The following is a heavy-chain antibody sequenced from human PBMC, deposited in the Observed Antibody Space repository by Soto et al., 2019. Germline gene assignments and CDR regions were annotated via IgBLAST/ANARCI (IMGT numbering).Heavy chain of an antibody. Sequence: GESLKISCKGSGYSFTSYWIGWVRQMPGKGLEWMGIIYPGDSDTRYSPSFQGQVTISADKSISTAYLQWSSLKASDTAMYYCARAPGYCSSTSCRPTYGRDVWGQGTTVTVSS. CDR1: GYSFTSYW. CDR3: ARAPGYCSSTSCRPTYGRDV. J-gene: IGHJ6*02. V-gene: IGHV5-51*01. CDR2: IYPGDSDT. D-gene: IGHD2-2*03.